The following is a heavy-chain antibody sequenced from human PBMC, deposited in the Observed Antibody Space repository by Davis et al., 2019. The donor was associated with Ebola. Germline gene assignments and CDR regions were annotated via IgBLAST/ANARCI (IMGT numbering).Heavy chain of an antibody. CDR3: VSRGYSYSYYFDY. D-gene: IGHD5-18*01. CDR1: GGSISSYY. J-gene: IGHJ4*02. V-gene: IGHV4-59*08. CDR2: IYYSGST. Sequence: MPSETLSLTCTVSGGSISSYYWSWIRQPPGKGLEWIGYIYYSGSTNYNPSLKSRVTISVDTSKNQFSLRLSSVTSADTAVYYCVSRGYSYSYYFDYWGQGTLVTVSS.